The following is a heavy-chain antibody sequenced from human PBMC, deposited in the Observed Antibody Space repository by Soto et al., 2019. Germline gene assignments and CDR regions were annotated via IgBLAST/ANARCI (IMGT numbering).Heavy chain of an antibody. J-gene: IGHJ6*03. CDR2: IKQDGSEK. D-gene: IGHD3-16*01. CDR3: ATKGDYYYYYMDV. V-gene: IGHV3-7*01. CDR1: GFTFSRYW. Sequence: GGSLRLSCAASGFTFSRYWMTWVRQAPGKGLEWVANIKQDGSEKYYVDSVKGRFTISRDNAKNSLYLQMNSLRGEDTAVYFCATKGDYYYYYMDVWGRGTTVTVSS.